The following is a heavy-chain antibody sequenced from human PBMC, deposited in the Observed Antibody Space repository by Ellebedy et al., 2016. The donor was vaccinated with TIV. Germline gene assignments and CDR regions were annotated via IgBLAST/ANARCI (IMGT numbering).Heavy chain of an antibody. CDR3: SRHTDYALDY. V-gene: IGHV3-7*01. CDR2: IKQDGSEK. Sequence: GESLKISCAASGFTLSIYWMSWVRQAPGKGLECVANIKQDGSEKSYVDSVKGRFTISRDNAKNSLYLQMNSLRAEDTAVYYCSRHTDYALDYWGQGALVTVSS. D-gene: IGHD4-17*01. CDR1: GFTLSIYW. J-gene: IGHJ4*02.